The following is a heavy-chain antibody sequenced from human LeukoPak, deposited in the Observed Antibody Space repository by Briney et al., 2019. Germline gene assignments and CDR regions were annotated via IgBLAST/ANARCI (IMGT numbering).Heavy chain of an antibody. V-gene: IGHV1-2*02. CDR2: INPNSGGT. CDR1: GYTYTGYY. D-gene: IGHD3-10*01. J-gene: IGHJ5*02. Sequence: ASVKVSCKASGYTYTGYYMHWVRQAPGQGLEWMGWINPNSGGTNYAQKFQGRVTMTRDTSISTAYMELTRLRSDDTAVYYCARRYRVWFGETHGWFDPWGQGTLVTVSS. CDR3: ARRYRVWFGETHGWFDP.